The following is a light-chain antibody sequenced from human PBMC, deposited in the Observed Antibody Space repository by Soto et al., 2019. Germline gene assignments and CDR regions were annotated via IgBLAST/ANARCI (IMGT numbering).Light chain of an antibody. Sequence: EIVLTQSPGTLSLSPGERATLSCRASQSVPSSYFAWYQQKPGQAPRLLIYGASSRATGIPNRFSGSGSGTEFTLTIRSLEHEDFAVYYCQQRSNFGQGTRLEIK. CDR3: QQRSN. CDR2: GAS. CDR1: QSVPSSY. V-gene: IGKV3D-20*02. J-gene: IGKJ5*01.